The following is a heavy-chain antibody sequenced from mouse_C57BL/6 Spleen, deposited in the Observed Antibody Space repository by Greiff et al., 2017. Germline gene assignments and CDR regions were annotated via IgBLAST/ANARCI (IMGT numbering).Heavy chain of an antibody. D-gene: IGHD2-13*01. J-gene: IGHJ1*03. CDR3: ARGDYYCDCVV. Sequence: VQLQQSGPELVKPGASVKISCKASGYTFTDYYMHWVKQSHGQSLEWIGDINPNNGGTSYNQKFKGKATLTVDKSSSTASMELRSLTSEDSAVYCCARGDYYCDCVVWGTGTTVTVSS. CDR2: INPNNGGT. CDR1: GYTFTDYY. V-gene: IGHV1-26*01.